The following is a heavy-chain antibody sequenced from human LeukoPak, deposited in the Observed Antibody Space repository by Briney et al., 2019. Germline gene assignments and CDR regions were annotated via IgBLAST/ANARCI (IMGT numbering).Heavy chain of an antibody. CDR3: ARGPTRDYYDSSGPFDY. CDR1: GGTFSSYA. D-gene: IGHD3-22*01. J-gene: IGHJ4*02. V-gene: IGHV1-69*13. CDR2: IIPIFGTA. Sequence: SVKVSCKASGGTFSSYAISWVRQAPGQGLEWMGRIIPIFGTANYAQKFQGRVTITADESTSTAYMELSSLRFEDTAVYYCARGPTRDYYDSSGPFDYWGQGTLVTVSS.